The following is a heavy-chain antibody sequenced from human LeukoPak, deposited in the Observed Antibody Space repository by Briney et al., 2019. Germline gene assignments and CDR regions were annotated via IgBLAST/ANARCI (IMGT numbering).Heavy chain of an antibody. V-gene: IGHV4-30-4*08. CDR2: IYYSGST. Sequence: PSETLSLTCTVSGGSISSGDYYWSWIRQPPGKGLEWIGYIYYSGSTYYNPSLKSRVTISVDTSENQFSPKLSSVTAADTAVYYCARDVHYYDSSGYRYYDAFDIWGQGTMVTVSS. D-gene: IGHD3-22*01. J-gene: IGHJ3*02. CDR1: GGSISSGDYY. CDR3: ARDVHYYDSSGYRYYDAFDI.